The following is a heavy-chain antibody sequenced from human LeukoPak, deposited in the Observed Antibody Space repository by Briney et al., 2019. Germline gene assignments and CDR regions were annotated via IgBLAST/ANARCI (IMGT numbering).Heavy chain of an antibody. CDR1: GGTFSSYA. CDR2: IIPIFGTA. Sequence: SVKVSCKASGGTFSSYAISWVRQAPGQGLEWMGGIIPIFGTANYAQKFQGRVTITADESTSTAYMELSSLRSEDTAVYYCARNLNRDGYNYAIDYWAREPWSPSPQ. V-gene: IGHV1-69*13. CDR3: ARNLNRDGYNYAIDY. D-gene: IGHD5-24*01. J-gene: IGHJ4*02.